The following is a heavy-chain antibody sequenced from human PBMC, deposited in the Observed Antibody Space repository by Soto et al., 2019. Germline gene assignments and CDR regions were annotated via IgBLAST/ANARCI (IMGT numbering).Heavy chain of an antibody. D-gene: IGHD6-19*01. CDR3: ARDGQQWLVRYFDY. CDR1: GYTFTSYG. J-gene: IGHJ4*02. Sequence: ASVKVSCKASGYTFTSYGMSGVRQAPGQGLEWMGWISAYNGNTNYAQKLQGRVTMTTDTSTSTAYMELRSLRSDDTAVYYCARDGQQWLVRYFDYWGQGTLVTVSS. V-gene: IGHV1-18*01. CDR2: ISAYNGNT.